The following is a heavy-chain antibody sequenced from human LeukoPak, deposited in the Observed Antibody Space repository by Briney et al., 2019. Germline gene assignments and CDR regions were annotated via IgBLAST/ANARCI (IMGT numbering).Heavy chain of an antibody. Sequence: GGSLRLSCAASGFTFSSYSMNWVRQAPGKGLEWVSSISSSSSYIYYADSVKGRFTISRDNAKNSLYLQMNRLRAEDTAVYYCARVKSQVVTAIQVLGWFDPWGQGTLVTVSS. CDR2: ISSSSSYI. V-gene: IGHV3-21*01. D-gene: IGHD2-21*02. CDR1: GFTFSSYS. J-gene: IGHJ5*02. CDR3: ARVKSQVVTAIQVLGWFDP.